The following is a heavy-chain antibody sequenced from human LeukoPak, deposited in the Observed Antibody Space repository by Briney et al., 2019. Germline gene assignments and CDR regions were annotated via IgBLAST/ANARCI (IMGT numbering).Heavy chain of an antibody. CDR3: ARSYGDYVVGFDY. CDR2: IYYSGST. CDR1: GGSISSYY. J-gene: IGHJ4*02. Sequence: PSETLSLTCTVSGGSISSYYWSWIRQPPGKGLEWIGYIYYSGSTNYNPSLKSRVTISVDTSKNQFSLKLSSVTAADTAVYYCARSYGDYVVGFDYWGQGTLVTVSS. D-gene: IGHD4-17*01. V-gene: IGHV4-59*12.